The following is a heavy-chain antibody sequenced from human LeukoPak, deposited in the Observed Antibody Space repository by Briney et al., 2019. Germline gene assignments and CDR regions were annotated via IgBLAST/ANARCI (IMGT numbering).Heavy chain of an antibody. CDR3: AREGVVVASSYYYYGMDV. Sequence: PGGSLRLSRAASGFTFSDYYMSWIRQAPGKGLEWVSYISSSGSTIYYADSVKGRFTISRDNAKNSLYLQMNSLRAEDTAVYYCAREGVVVASSYYYYGMDVWGKGTTVTVSS. D-gene: IGHD2-15*01. CDR2: ISSSGSTI. CDR1: GFTFSDYY. J-gene: IGHJ6*04. V-gene: IGHV3-11*04.